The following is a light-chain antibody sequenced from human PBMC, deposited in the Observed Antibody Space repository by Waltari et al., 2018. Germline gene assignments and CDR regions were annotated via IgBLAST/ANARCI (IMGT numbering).Light chain of an antibody. V-gene: IGLV2-8*01. CDR1: SSYVGDYDY. Sequence: QSALTQPPSASGSPGPPVTISCTGTSSYVGDYDYVSWYQQPPRKAPKLIIYEVSKRPSGVPDRFSGSKSGNTASLTVSGLQAEDEADYYCGSFAGSINWVFGGGTKLTVL. J-gene: IGLJ3*02. CDR3: GSFAGSINWV. CDR2: EVS.